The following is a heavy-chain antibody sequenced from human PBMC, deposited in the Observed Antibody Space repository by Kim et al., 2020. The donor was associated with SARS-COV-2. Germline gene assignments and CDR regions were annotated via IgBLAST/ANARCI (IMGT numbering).Heavy chain of an antibody. Sequence: AAPVKGRFTISRDDSKNTLYLQMNSLKTEDTAVYYCTTDSIVATNYYFDYWGQGTLVTVSS. D-gene: IGHD5-12*01. J-gene: IGHJ4*02. V-gene: IGHV3-15*01. CDR3: TTDSIVATNYYFDY.